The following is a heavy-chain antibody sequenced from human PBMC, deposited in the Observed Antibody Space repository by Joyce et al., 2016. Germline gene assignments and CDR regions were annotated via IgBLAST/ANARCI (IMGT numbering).Heavy chain of an antibody. CDR1: GFTFSSSA. D-gene: IGHD1-1*01. CDR3: ATDRNDNWNDPLIYFDF. J-gene: IGHJ4*02. Sequence: QMQLVQSGPEVKKPGTSVKVSCKASGFTFSSSAVEWVRQARGQRPEWIGWIVLGSGNTNYAQKFQERVTFTRDMSTRTAYMELSSLRSEDTAVYYCATDRNDNWNDPLIYFDFWGQGTLVTVSS. CDR2: IVLGSGNT. V-gene: IGHV1-58*01.